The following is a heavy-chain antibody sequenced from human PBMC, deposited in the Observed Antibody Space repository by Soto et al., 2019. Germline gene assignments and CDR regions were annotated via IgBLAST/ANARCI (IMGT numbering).Heavy chain of an antibody. D-gene: IGHD2-21*02. Sequence: EVQLLESGGGLVQPGGSLRLSCAVSGFSFRSFSMSWVRQAPGKGLEWVSSVSASGGSTYYGDSVKGRFTISRDNSKTMLYLQMNSLRAEDTALYYCAKHGSPGVTYDAFDIWGQGTMVTVSS. CDR1: GFSFRSFS. CDR2: VSASGGST. CDR3: AKHGSPGVTYDAFDI. V-gene: IGHV3-23*01. J-gene: IGHJ3*02.